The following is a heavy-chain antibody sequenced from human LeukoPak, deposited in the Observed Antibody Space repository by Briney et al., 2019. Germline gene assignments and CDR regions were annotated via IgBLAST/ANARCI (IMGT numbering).Heavy chain of an antibody. D-gene: IGHD3-9*01. V-gene: IGHV1-69*05. CDR3: ARAKAAYDILTGYPPYYYYYMDV. J-gene: IGHJ6*03. Sequence: SVKVSCKASGGTFSSYAMSWVRQAPGQGLEWIGGIIPIFVTANYAQKFQGRVTITTDESTSIAYMELSSLRSEDTAVYFCARAKAAYDILTGYPPYYYYYMDVWGKGTTVTVSS. CDR2: IIPIFVTA. CDR1: GGTFSSYA.